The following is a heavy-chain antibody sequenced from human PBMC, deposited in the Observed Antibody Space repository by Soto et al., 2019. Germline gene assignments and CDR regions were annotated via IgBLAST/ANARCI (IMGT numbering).Heavy chain of an antibody. CDR3: AKDFDYSSSFSDY. V-gene: IGHV3-23*01. J-gene: IGHJ4*02. CDR2: ISASGTST. CDR1: GFTFSSYA. Sequence: EVQLLESGGGLVQPGGSLRLSCAVSGFTFSSYAMSCVRQAPGKGLEWVSAISASGTSTYYADSVKGRYTISRDNSRSTLYLEMNSLSAEDTAVYYCAKDFDYSSSFSDYWGQGTLVTVSS. D-gene: IGHD6-13*01.